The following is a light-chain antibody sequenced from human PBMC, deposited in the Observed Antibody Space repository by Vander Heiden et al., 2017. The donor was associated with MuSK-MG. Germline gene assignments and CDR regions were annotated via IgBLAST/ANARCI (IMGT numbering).Light chain of an antibody. J-gene: IGLJ1*01. CDR2: DVT. V-gene: IGLV2-14*03. CDR3: SSYTTTNTRYV. Sequence: QSALTQPASVSASHGQSITISCIGSSTDIGFYNYVSWYQHHPGKAPKLMIYDVTNRRSGISSRFSGSKSGNTASLTISGLQAEDEADYYCSSYTTTNTRYVFGSGTKVAVL. CDR1: STDIGFYNY.